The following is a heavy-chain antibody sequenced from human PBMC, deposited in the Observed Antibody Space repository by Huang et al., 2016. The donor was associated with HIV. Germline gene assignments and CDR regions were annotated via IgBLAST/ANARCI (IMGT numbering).Heavy chain of an antibody. J-gene: IGHJ6*02. CDR2: IIPDGSA. CDR1: GGSFSLYS. Sequence: QVRLHQWGAGLLKPSETLSLTCAVYGGSFSLYSWNWIRQPPGKGLQWIGEIIPDGSANYDPSLKSRLTMSVDTSKNQFSLILTSLTAGDSAVYYCARGGRIAARNYYGMDVWGQGTTVTVSS. V-gene: IGHV4-34*01. CDR3: ARGGRIAARNYYGMDV. D-gene: IGHD6-6*01.